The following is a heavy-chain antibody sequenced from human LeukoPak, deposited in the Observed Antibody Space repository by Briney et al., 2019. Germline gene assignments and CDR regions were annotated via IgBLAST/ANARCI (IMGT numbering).Heavy chain of an antibody. CDR2: ISWNSRSI. V-gene: IGHV3-9*01. CDR1: GFTFYDYA. J-gene: IGHJ3*02. D-gene: IGHD4-17*01. CDR3: AKDITFDYGDVRGAFDI. Sequence: GGSLRLSCAASGFTFYDYAMHWVRQAPGKGLEWVSGISWNSRSIGYADSVKGRFTISRDNAKHSLYLQMNSLRAEDTALSYCAKDITFDYGDVRGAFDIWGQGTMVTVSS.